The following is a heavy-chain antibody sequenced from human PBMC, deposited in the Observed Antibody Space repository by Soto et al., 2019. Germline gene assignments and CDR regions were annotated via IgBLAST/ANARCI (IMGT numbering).Heavy chain of an antibody. CDR3: ARAPSGGGWYLLFDY. J-gene: IGHJ4*02. Sequence: SETLSLTCTVSGGSVSSGSYYWSWIRQPPGKGLEWIGYIYYSGSTNYNPSLKSRVTISVDTSKNQFSLKLSSVTAADTAVYYCARAPSGGGWYLLFDYWGQGTLVTVS. CDR2: IYYSGST. CDR1: GGSVSSGSYY. D-gene: IGHD6-19*01. V-gene: IGHV4-61*01.